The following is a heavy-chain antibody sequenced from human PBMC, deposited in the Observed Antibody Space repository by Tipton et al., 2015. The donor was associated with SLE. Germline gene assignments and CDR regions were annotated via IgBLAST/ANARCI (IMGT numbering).Heavy chain of an antibody. CDR3: ARITIFAVVVTLDY. D-gene: IGHD3-3*01. Sequence: QLVQSGAEVKKPGASVKVSCKASGYTFTSSGLTWVRQAPGQGLEWMGWISPYNGNTNYAQKLQGRVTMTTDTSTSTAYMELRSLRSDDTAVYYCARITIFAVVVTLDYWGQGTLVTVSS. CDR1: GYTFTSSG. V-gene: IGHV1-18*01. J-gene: IGHJ4*02. CDR2: ISPYNGNT.